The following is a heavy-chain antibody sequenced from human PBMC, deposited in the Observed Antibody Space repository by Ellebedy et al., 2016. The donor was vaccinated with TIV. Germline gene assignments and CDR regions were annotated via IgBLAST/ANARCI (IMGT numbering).Heavy chain of an antibody. D-gene: IGHD2-21*02. Sequence: ASVKVSXXVSGYTLTELSMHWVRQAPGKGLEWMGWISAYNGNTNYAQKLQGRVTMTTDTSTSTAYMELRSLRSDDTAVYYCARSPRGVTQFDYWGQGTLVTVSS. CDR1: GYTLTELS. CDR2: ISAYNGNT. J-gene: IGHJ4*02. V-gene: IGHV1-18*01. CDR3: ARSPRGVTQFDY.